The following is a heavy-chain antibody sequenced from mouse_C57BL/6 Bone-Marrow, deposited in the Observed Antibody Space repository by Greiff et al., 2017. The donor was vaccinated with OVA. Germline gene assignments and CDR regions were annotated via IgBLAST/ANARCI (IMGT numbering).Heavy chain of an antibody. J-gene: IGHJ3*01. CDR3: ARPGYGSSYVEFAY. Sequence: DVKLVESGGGLVKPGGSLKLSCAASGFTFSDYGMHWVRQAPEKGLEWVAYISSGSSTIYYADTVKGRFTISRDNAKNTLFLQMTSLRSEDTAMYYCARPGYGSSYVEFAYWGQGTLVTVSA. D-gene: IGHD1-1*01. CDR2: ISSGSSTI. CDR1: GFTFSDYG. V-gene: IGHV5-17*01.